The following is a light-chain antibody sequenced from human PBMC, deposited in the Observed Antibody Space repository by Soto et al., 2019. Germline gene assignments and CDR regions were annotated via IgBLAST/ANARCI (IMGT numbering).Light chain of an antibody. J-gene: IGKJ1*01. CDR2: DAS. CDR1: QSISNR. CDR3: KHYGGMWT. V-gene: IGKV1-5*01. Sequence: DIQMTQSPSTLSASVGDRVTITCRASQSISNRLAWYQQKPGKAPKVLIYDASSLESGVPSRFSGSGSGTEFILTISCLQPDDFASYCCKHYGGMWTFGQGTKVEMK.